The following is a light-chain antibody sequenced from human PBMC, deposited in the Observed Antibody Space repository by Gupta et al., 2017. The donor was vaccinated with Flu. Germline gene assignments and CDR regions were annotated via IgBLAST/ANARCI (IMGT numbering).Light chain of an antibody. Sequence: FMLTQPHSVAESPGKTVTISCTRSSGSIVNNYVQWYQQRPGRSPTTVIFEDKQRPSGVPDRFSGSIDSSSNSASLIISGLKTEDEADYYCQSFDSNNHVVFGGGTELTVL. CDR1: SGSIVNNY. J-gene: IGLJ2*01. V-gene: IGLV6-57*01. CDR3: QSFDSNNHVV. CDR2: EDK.